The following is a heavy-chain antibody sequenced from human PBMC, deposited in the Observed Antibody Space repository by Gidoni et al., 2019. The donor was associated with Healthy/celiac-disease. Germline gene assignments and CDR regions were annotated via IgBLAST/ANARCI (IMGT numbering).Heavy chain of an antibody. D-gene: IGHD3-16*01. Sequence: QVQLVEYGGGVGQPGRSRRLPRAAFGFTFRRYAMHWVRVAPGNGLEFVTVISYDGSNKYYDDSVKGRFTISRDNSNNTLYLQMNSLGAEDTDVYYGARDPALYKEDYYYMDVWGKGTTVTVSS. CDR3: ARDPALYKEDYYYMDV. CDR1: GFTFRRYA. V-gene: IGHV3-30-3*01. CDR2: ISYDGSNK. J-gene: IGHJ6*03.